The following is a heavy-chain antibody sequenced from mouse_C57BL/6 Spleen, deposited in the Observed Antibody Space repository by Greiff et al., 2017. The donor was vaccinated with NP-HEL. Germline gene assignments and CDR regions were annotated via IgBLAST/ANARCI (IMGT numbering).Heavy chain of an antibody. CDR2: ISSGGSYT. V-gene: IGHV5-6*02. Sequence: DVMLVESGGDLVKPGGSLKLSCAASGFTFSSYGMSWVRQTPDKRLEWVATISSGGSYTYYPDSVKGRFTISRDNAKNTLYLQMSSLKSEDTAMYYCARQMDYWGQGTSVTVSS. CDR1: GFTFSSYG. J-gene: IGHJ4*01. CDR3: ARQMDY.